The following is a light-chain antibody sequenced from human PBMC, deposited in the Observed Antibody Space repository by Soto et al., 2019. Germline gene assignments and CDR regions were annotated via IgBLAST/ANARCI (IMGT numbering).Light chain of an antibody. J-gene: IGLJ2*01. CDR1: SSDVGNYNL. CDR2: EGN. Sequence: QSALTQPASVSGSPGQSITISCTGTSSDVGNYNLVSWYQQHPGKAPKLIIYEGNKRPSGVSDRFSGSESGNTASLTISGLQAEDEAECHCCSYAGFSVVFGGGTKLTVL. V-gene: IGLV2-23*01. CDR3: CSYAGFSVV.